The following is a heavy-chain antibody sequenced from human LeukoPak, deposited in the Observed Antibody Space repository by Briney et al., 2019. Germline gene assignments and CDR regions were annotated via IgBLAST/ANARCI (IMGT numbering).Heavy chain of an antibody. Sequence: SETLSLTCSVSGGPITEYYWSWIRQPPGKGLEWIGYIYHTGSTNYSPSLKSRLTMSVDASRNQFSLKLVSVTAADTGVYYCARDRGTTGYYYLDSWGQGILVTVPS. D-gene: IGHD1-26*01. J-gene: IGHJ4*02. CDR3: ARDRGTTGYYYLDS. V-gene: IGHV4-59*01. CDR1: GGPITEYY. CDR2: IYHTGST.